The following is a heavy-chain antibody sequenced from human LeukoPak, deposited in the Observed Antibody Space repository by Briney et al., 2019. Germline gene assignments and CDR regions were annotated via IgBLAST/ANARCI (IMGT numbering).Heavy chain of an antibody. V-gene: IGHV5-51*01. J-gene: IGHJ4*02. CDR1: GYSFPTYW. D-gene: IGHD2-2*03. Sequence: GESLKISCKGSGYSFPTYWIAWVRQMPGKGLEWMGSIYPHVSNIRYTPSFQGQVTIPADKSISTAYLQWSSLKASDTAMYYCARPPSRGYSSSFEYWGQGTLVTVSS. CDR3: ARPPSRGYSSSFEY. CDR2: IYPHVSNI.